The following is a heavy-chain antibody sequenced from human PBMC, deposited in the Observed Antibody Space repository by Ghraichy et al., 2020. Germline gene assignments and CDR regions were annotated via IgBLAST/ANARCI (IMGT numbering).Heavy chain of an antibody. J-gene: IGHJ6*03. Sequence: GGSLRLSCAASGFTFSIYGMHWVRQAPGKRLEWVAFIRYDGSDKYYADSVKGRFTASRDNSENTLYLQMNSLRAEDTAVYYCAKSNYAYYYMDVWGTGTTVTVSS. V-gene: IGHV3-30*02. CDR1: GFTFSIYG. CDR2: IRYDGSDK. CDR3: AKSNYAYYYMDV. D-gene: IGHD2-2*01.